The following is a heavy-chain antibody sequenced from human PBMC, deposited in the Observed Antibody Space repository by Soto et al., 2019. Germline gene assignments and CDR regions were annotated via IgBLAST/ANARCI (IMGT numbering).Heavy chain of an antibody. CDR2: IIPIFGTA. Sequence: SVKVSCKASGGTFSSYAISWVRQAPGQGLEWMGGIIPIFGTANYAQKFQGRVTITADESTSTAYMELSSLRSEDTAVYYCARGRLITMVRGVIISRGAFDPWGQGTLVTVSS. D-gene: IGHD3-10*01. V-gene: IGHV1-69*13. CDR1: GGTFSSYA. CDR3: ARGRLITMVRGVIISRGAFDP. J-gene: IGHJ5*02.